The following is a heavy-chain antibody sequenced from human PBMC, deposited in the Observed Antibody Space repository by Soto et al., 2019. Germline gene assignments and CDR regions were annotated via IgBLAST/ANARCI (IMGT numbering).Heavy chain of an antibody. CDR3: ARDRRYYDILTGYYLPYYYGMDV. D-gene: IGHD3-9*01. J-gene: IGHJ6*02. V-gene: IGHV3-30-3*01. CDR1: GFTFSSYA. Sequence: QVQLVESGGGVVQPGRSLRLSCAASGFTFSSYAMHWVRQAPGKGLEWVAVISYDGSNKYYADSVKGRFTISRDNSKNTLYLQMNRLRAEDTAVYYCARDRRYYDILTGYYLPYYYGMDVWGQGTTGAVSS. CDR2: ISYDGSNK.